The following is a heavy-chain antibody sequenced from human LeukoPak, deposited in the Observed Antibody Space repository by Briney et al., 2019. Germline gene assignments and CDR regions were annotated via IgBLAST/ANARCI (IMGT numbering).Heavy chain of an antibody. V-gene: IGHV3-53*01. Sequence: GGSLRLSCAASGFSVSVNYMSWVRQAPGKGLEWVSVIYSGGSTYYADSVKGRFTISRDNSKNTLYLQMNSLRAEDTAVYYCAREWEGWYRPGYMDVWGKGTTVTVSS. CDR1: GFSVSVNY. CDR2: IYSGGST. J-gene: IGHJ6*03. D-gene: IGHD6-19*01. CDR3: AREWEGWYRPGYMDV.